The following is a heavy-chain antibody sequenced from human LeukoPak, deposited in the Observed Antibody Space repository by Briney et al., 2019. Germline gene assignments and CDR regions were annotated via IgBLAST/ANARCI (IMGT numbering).Heavy chain of an antibody. V-gene: IGHV3-15*01. Sequence: GSLILSCAASGFTFSNALISWVRHAPGKVLEWVGRIKSKTGGGTTDYAAHVKGRFTITRDDSKNTLYLQMNRLKTEETAVYYCTTDYLVWFGELLGGVDYWGQQTLLTVSS. CDR1: GFTFSNAL. CDR3: TTDYLVWFGELLGGVDY. D-gene: IGHD3-10*01. CDR2: IKSKTGGGTT. J-gene: IGHJ4*02.